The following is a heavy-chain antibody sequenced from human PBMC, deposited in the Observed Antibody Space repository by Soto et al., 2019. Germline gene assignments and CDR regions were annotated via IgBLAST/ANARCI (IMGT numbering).Heavy chain of an antibody. CDR1: GGSISSGDYY. CDR3: ARVELGGDFWGGYYTHYYYYGMDV. J-gene: IGHJ6*02. D-gene: IGHD3-3*01. V-gene: IGHV4-30-4*01. CDR2: IYYSGST. Sequence: SATLSLTCTVSGGSISSGDYYWSWIRQPPGKGQEWIGYIYYSGSTYYNPSLKNRFNISVDTSKNQFSLKLSSVTAADTAVYYCARVELGGDFWGGYYTHYYYYGMDVWGQGTTVTVSS.